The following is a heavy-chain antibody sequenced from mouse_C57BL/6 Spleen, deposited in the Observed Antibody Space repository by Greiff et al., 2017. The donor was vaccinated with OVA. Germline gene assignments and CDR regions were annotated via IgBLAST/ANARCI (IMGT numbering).Heavy chain of an antibody. CDR1: GYTFTSYW. D-gene: IGHD1-1*01. J-gene: IGHJ4*01. V-gene: IGHV1-69*01. CDR3: ARSLLLDYAMDY. Sequence: QVQLQQPGAELVMPGASVKLSCKASGYTFTSYWMHWVKQRPGQGLEWIGEIDPSDSYTNYNQKFKGKSTLTVDKSSSTAYMQLSSLTSEDSAVYYCARSLLLDYAMDYWGQGTSVTVSS. CDR2: IDPSDSYT.